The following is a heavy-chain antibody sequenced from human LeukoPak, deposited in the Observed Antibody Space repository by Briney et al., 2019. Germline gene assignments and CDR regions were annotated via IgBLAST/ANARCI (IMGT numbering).Heavy chain of an antibody. CDR1: GFPFTYQW. V-gene: IGHV3-7*01. Sequence: QSGGSVTHSRSACGFPFTYQWMIWLRPPPGKGLEGVANINEYGSQQQHVDSVKGRFTISRDNAKKPLYLQMNSLRAEDTAVYYCARGGTGVSRDYWGQGTLVTVAS. D-gene: IGHD3/OR15-3a*01. J-gene: IGHJ4*02. CDR3: ARGGTGVSRDY. CDR2: INEYGSQQ.